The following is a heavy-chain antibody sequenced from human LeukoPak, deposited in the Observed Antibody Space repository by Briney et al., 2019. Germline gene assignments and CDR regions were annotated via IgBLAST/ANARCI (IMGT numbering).Heavy chain of an antibody. CDR3: ARAGDDYGAPGVWYFDL. J-gene: IGHJ2*01. V-gene: IGHV4-31*03. CDR1: GGSISSGGYY. CDR2: IYYSGST. Sequence: SETLSLTCTVSGGSISSGGYYWSWIRQHPGKGLEWIGYIYYSGSTYYNPSLKSRVTISVDTSKNQFSLKLSSVTAADTAVFYCARAGDDYGAPGVWYFDLWGRGTLVTVSS. D-gene: IGHD4-17*01.